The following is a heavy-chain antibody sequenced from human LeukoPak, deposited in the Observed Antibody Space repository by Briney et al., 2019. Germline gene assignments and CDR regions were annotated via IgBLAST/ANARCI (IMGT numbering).Heavy chain of an antibody. CDR2: MNPNSGNT. CDR1: GYTFTSYD. Sequence: GASVKVSCKASGYTFTSYDINWVRQATGQGLEWMGWMNPNSGNTVYAQKFQGRVTMTRNTSISTAYMELSSLRSEDTAVYYCARDYPSYGDYLYYYYYMDVWGKGTTVTVSS. V-gene: IGHV1-8*01. D-gene: IGHD4-17*01. J-gene: IGHJ6*03. CDR3: ARDYPSYGDYLYYYYYMDV.